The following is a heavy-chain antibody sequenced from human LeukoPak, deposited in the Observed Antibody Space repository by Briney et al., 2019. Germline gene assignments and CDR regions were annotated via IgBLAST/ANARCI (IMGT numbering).Heavy chain of an antibody. D-gene: IGHD6-13*01. CDR2: INPNSGGT. Sequence: GASVKVPCKASGYTFTGYYIHWVRQAPGQGLEWMGWINPNSGGTNYAQKFQGRVTMTRDTSISTAYMELSRLRSDDTAVYYCARGGGGQYSSCWYYFDYWGQGTLVTVSS. CDR1: GYTFTGYY. J-gene: IGHJ4*02. V-gene: IGHV1-2*02. CDR3: ARGGGGQYSSCWYYFDY.